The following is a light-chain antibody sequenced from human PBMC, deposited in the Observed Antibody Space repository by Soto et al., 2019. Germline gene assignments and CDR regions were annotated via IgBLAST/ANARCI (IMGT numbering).Light chain of an antibody. CDR1: QSVSSY. CDR3: QQRSNWPPGTLT. V-gene: IGKV3-11*01. Sequence: VLTQSPATLSLSPGERATLSCRASQSVSSYLAWYQQKPGQAPRLLIYDASNRATGIPARFSGSGSGTDFTLTISSLEPEDFAVYYCQQRSNWPPGTLTFGGGTKVEIK. J-gene: IGKJ4*01. CDR2: DAS.